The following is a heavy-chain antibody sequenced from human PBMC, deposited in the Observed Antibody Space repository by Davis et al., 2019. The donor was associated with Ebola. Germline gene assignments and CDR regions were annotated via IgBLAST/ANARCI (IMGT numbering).Heavy chain of an antibody. CDR3: ARGLSSYDANGYYAGGYYYFDH. J-gene: IGHJ4*02. V-gene: IGHV4-34*01. CDR2: INHSGSV. CDR1: GGSFSDYY. D-gene: IGHD3-22*01. Sequence: MPSETLSLTCAVSGGSFSDYYWSWIRQSPGKGLEWIGNINHSGSVNYNPSLKSRVTISVAMSNNHVSLELSSVTAADTAVYYCARGLSSYDANGYYAGGYYYFDHWGQGTLVTVSS.